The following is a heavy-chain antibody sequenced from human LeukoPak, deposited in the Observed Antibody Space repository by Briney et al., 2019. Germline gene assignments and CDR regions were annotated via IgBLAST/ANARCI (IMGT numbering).Heavy chain of an antibody. D-gene: IGHD3-10*01. CDR1: GFTFSSYG. CDR2: ISYDGSNK. J-gene: IGHJ6*02. Sequence: GGSLRLSCAASGFTFSSYGMHWVRQAPGKGLEWVAVISYDGSNKYYADSVKGRFTISRDNSKNTLYLQMNSLKTEDTAVYYCTTDRALLWFGELPPGRGGWRHYYYGMDVWGQGTTVTVSS. V-gene: IGHV3-30*03. CDR3: TTDRALLWFGELPPGRGGWRHYYYGMDV.